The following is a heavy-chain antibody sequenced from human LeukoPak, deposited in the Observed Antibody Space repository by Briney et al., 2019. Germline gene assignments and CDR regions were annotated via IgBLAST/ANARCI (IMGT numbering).Heavy chain of an antibody. CDR2: MSAYKGNS. Sequence: EGSVKVSCKGSGYIFTSYGISWVRPPPGQGLEWVGWMSAYKGNSNYARMRQGRVTKTPDPSTSTAYKELSSMRPPDTAGYSRARKALGIAAAGTECDYWGQGTLVTVSS. V-gene: IGHV1-18*01. D-gene: IGHD6-13*01. J-gene: IGHJ4*02. CDR3: ARKALGIAAAGTECDY. CDR1: GYIFTSYG.